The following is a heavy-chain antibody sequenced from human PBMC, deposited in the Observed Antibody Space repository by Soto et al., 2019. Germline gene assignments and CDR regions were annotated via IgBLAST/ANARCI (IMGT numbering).Heavy chain of an antibody. V-gene: IGHV3-11*01. J-gene: IGHJ4*02. CDR3: ALGSDILTGYSKAFDY. CDR1: GFTFSDYY. Sequence: QVQLVESGGALVKPGGSLRLSCAASGFTFSDYYMSWIRQAPGKGLEWVSYISSSGVTKYYADSMKGRFTISRDNAKNSLYLQMNNLRAEDAAVYYCALGSDILTGYSKAFDYWGQGTLVTVSS. CDR2: ISSSGVTK. D-gene: IGHD3-9*01.